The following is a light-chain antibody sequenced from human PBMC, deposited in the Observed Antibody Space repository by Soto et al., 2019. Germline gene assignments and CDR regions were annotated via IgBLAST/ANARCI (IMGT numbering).Light chain of an antibody. Sequence: EIVLTQSPDTLSLSPGESATLSCRASQSVSSSDLAWYQQKPGQAPRLLIYGASSRATGIPDRFSGSGSGTDFTLTIIRLEPEDFAVFYCQQYDNSITCGQGTRLEIE. CDR3: QQYDNSIT. V-gene: IGKV3-20*01. J-gene: IGKJ5*01. CDR1: QSVSSSD. CDR2: GAS.